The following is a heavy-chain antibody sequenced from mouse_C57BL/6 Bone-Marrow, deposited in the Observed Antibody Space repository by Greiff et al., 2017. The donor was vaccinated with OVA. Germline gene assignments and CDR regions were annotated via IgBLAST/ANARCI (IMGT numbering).Heavy chain of an antibody. CDR1: GFSLTSYA. CDR2: IWTGGGT. Sequence: QVQLQQSGPGLVAPSQRLSITCTVSGFSLTSYAISWVRQPPGKGLEWLGVIWTGGGTNYNSALKSRLSISKDNSKSQVFLIMNSLQTDDTARYYCARVLIYDGYWSWFAYWGQGTLVTVSA. D-gene: IGHD2-3*01. CDR3: ARVLIYDGYWSWFAY. V-gene: IGHV2-9-1*01. J-gene: IGHJ3*01.